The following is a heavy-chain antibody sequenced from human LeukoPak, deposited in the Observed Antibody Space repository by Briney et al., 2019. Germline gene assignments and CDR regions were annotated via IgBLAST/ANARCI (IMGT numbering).Heavy chain of an antibody. J-gene: IGHJ3*02. CDR3: ARPAPLYYDSSGYTGAFDI. D-gene: IGHD3-22*01. Sequence: GGSLRLSCAASGFTFSTYEMNWVRQAPGKGLEWVSSISSSSSYKYYADSVKGRFTISRDNAKNSLYLQMNSLRAEDTAVYYCARPAPLYYDSSGYTGAFDIWGQGTMVTVSS. V-gene: IGHV3-21*01. CDR2: ISSSSSYK. CDR1: GFTFSTYE.